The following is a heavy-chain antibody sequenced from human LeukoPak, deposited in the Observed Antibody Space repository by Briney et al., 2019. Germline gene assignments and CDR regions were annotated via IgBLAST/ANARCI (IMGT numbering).Heavy chain of an antibody. D-gene: IGHD6-19*01. V-gene: IGHV3-11*01. CDR1: GFTFGDYA. J-gene: IGHJ5*02. CDR2: ISSSGSTI. Sequence: GRSLRLSCTASGFTFGDYAMSWFRQAPGKGLEWVSYISSSGSTIYYADSVKGRFTISRDNAKNSLYPQMNSLRAEDTAVYYCASPLGEQWLWFDPWGQGTLVTVSS. CDR3: ASPLGEQWLWFDP.